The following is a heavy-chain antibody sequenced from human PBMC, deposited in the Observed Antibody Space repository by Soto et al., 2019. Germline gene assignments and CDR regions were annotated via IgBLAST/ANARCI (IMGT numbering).Heavy chain of an antibody. D-gene: IGHD1-26*01. CDR3: ARHHVGAPLPGWFDP. V-gene: IGHV4-39*01. CDR1: GGSISSSSYY. J-gene: IGHJ5*02. CDR2: IYYSGST. Sequence: KPLETLSLTCTVSGGSISSSSYYWGWIRQPPGKGLEWIGSIYYSGSTYYNPSLKSRVTISVDTSKNQFSLKLSSVTAADTAVYYCARHHVGAPLPGWFDPWGQGTLVTVSS.